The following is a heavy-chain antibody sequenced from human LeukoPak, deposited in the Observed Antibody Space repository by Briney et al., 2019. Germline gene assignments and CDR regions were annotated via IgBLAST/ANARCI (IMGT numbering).Heavy chain of an antibody. Sequence: GESLKISCKGSGYSFTSYWIGWVRQMPGKGLEWMGIIYPGDSDTRYSPSFQGQVTISADKSISTAYLQWSSLKASDTAMYYCARSPPNYYDGSGYYYDYWGQGTLVTVSS. V-gene: IGHV5-51*01. CDR1: GYSFTSYW. CDR3: ARSPPNYYDGSGYYYDY. J-gene: IGHJ4*02. D-gene: IGHD3-22*01. CDR2: IYPGDSDT.